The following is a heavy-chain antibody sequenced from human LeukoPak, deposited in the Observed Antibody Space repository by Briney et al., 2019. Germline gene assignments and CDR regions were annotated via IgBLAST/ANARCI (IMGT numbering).Heavy chain of an antibody. Sequence: SHTLSLTCAISGHSIFTNNVAWNWIRQSPSRGLEWLGRTYYRSKWSFDYAVSMKSRITINADTSKNQFSLQLSSVTPEDTAVYYCARGKYTSFENWGQGTLVTVSS. CDR1: GHSIFTNNVA. CDR2: TYYRSKWSF. D-gene: IGHD6-6*01. CDR3: ARGKYTSFEN. J-gene: IGHJ4*02. V-gene: IGHV6-1*01.